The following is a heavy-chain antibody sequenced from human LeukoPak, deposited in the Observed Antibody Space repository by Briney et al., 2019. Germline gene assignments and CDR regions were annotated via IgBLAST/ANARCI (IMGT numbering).Heavy chain of an antibody. Sequence: ASVKVSCKASGYTFTGYYMHWVRQAPGQGLEWMGWINPNSGGTNYAQKFQGRVTMTRDTSISTAYMELSRLRSDDTAVYYCASARTYSSSSPAWDDAFDIWGQGTMVTVSS. D-gene: IGHD6-13*01. V-gene: IGHV1-2*02. CDR1: GYTFTGYY. CDR3: ASARTYSSSSPAWDDAFDI. J-gene: IGHJ3*02. CDR2: INPNSGGT.